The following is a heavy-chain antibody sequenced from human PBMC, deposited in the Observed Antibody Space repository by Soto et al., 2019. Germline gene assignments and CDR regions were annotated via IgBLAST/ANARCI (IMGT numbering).Heavy chain of an antibody. CDR3: ARTDGELFDY. CDR2: IYYSGRT. V-gene: IGHV4-31*03. D-gene: IGHD2-21*01. CDR1: GGSISSGGYY. J-gene: IGHJ4*02. Sequence: QVQLQESGPGLVKPSQTLSLTCTVSGGSISSGGYYWSWIRQHPGKGLEWIGYIYYSGRTYYNLSIKSRVTISVDTSKNQFSLKLSSVTAADTAVYYCARTDGELFDYWGQGTLVTVSS.